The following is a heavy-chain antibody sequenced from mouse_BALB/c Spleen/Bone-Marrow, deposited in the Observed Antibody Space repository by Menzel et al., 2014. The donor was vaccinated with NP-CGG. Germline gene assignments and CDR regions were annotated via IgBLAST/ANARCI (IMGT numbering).Heavy chain of an antibody. V-gene: IGHV1-7*01. CDR3: ARSGGGYDGFSY. D-gene: IGHD2-2*01. CDR2: INPSTGYT. CDR1: GYTFTSYW. Sequence: QVQLQQPGADLAKPGASVKMSCKASGYTFTSYWMHWVKQRPGQDLEWIGYINPSTGYTEYNQKFKDKATLTADKSSSTAYMQLSSLTSEDSAVYYCARSGGGYDGFSYWGQGTLVAASA. J-gene: IGHJ3*01.